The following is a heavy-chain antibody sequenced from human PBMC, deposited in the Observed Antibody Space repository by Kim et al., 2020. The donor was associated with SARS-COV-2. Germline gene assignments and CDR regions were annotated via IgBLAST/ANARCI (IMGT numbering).Heavy chain of an antibody. J-gene: IGHJ6*02. V-gene: IGHV3-43*02. CDR2: INRDSTRT. Sequence: GGSLRLSCVASGFTFDDFAMHWVRQVPGKGLEWVSLINRDSTRTDYVGSVKGRFTISRDNNKNSLFLQMDSLRPEDSALYYCVKDHTFFDIWGQGTTVTVSS. D-gene: IGHD3-3*01. CDR3: VKDHTFFDI. CDR1: GFTFDDFA.